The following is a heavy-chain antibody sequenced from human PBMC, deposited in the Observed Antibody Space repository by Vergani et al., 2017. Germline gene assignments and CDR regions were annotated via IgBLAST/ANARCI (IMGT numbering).Heavy chain of an antibody. CDR3: VRQWKLQGAFDI. CDR1: GDSISNNNW. CDR2: VYHSGST. Sequence: QVQLQESGPGLVKPPGTLSLTCTVSGDSISNNNWWSWVRQPPGKGLEWIGEVYHSGSTNYNPSLKSRGTISVDKSKNQISLKLRSVTAADTAVYYCVRQWKLQGAFDIWGQGTMVTVSS. J-gene: IGHJ3*02. V-gene: IGHV4-4*03. D-gene: IGHD1-1*01.